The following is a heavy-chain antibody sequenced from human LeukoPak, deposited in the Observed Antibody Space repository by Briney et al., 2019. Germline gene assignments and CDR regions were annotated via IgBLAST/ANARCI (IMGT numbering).Heavy chain of an antibody. CDR1: GGSINSYY. CDR2: IYYSGTT. Sequence: SETLSLTCTVSGGSINSYYWSRIRQPPGKGLEWIGYIYYSGTTNYNPSLKSRVTISIDTSKNQFSLKLSSVTAADTAVYYCARGPKYYDNNGYYNLDYWGPGTLVTVSS. D-gene: IGHD3-22*01. V-gene: IGHV4-59*01. CDR3: ARGPKYYDNNGYYNLDY. J-gene: IGHJ4*02.